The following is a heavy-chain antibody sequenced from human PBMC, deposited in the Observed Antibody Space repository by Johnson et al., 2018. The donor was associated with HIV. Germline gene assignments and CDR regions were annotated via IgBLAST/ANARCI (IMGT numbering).Heavy chain of an antibody. CDR2: IYSGGST. D-gene: IGHD1-26*01. Sequence: VQLVESGGGLVKPGGSLRLSCAASGFTFSNAWMSWVRQAPGKGLEWVSVIYSGGSTYYADSVKGRFTVSRDNSKNTLYLQMKSLRPEDTAVYYCAKESKWESRTPHAFDMWGQGTMVTVSS. V-gene: IGHV3-66*02. J-gene: IGHJ3*02. CDR3: AKESKWESRTPHAFDM. CDR1: GFTFSNAW.